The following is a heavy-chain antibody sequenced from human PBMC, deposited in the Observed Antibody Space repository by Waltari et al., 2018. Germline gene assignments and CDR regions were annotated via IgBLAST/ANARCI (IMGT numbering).Heavy chain of an antibody. J-gene: IGHJ6*02. V-gene: IGHV2-5*01. CDR1: GFSLSTSGVG. CDR3: AHRQRTYGSGSYLNYYYYGMDV. D-gene: IGHD3-10*01. CDR2: IYWNDDK. Sequence: QITLKESGPTLVKPTQTLTLTCTFSGFSLSTSGVGVGWIRQPPGKALEWLALIYWNDDKRYRPALKGRSTSTKDTTKNQVVLTMTNMEPVDRATYYGAHRQRTYGSGSYLNYYYYGMDVWGQGTTVTVSS.